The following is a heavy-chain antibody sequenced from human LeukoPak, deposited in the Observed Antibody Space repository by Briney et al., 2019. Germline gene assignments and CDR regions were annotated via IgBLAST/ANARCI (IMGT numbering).Heavy chain of an antibody. J-gene: IGHJ5*02. V-gene: IGHV5-51*01. D-gene: IGHD2-2*01. Sequence: ESLKISCKGSGYSFTSYWIGWVRQMPGKGLEWMGIIYPGDSDTRYSPSFQGQVTISADKSISTAYLQWSSLKASDTAMYYCARHSTRGCSSTSCYSSVWFDPWGQGTLVTVSS. CDR2: IYPGDSDT. CDR1: GYSFTSYW. CDR3: ARHSTRGCSSTSCYSSVWFDP.